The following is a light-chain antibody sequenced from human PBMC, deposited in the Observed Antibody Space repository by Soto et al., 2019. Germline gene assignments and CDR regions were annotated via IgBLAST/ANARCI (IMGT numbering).Light chain of an antibody. CDR1: SSDIGGYIY. CDR3: TSYTSSSTVV. J-gene: IGLJ2*01. V-gene: IGLV2-14*01. CDR2: EVD. Sequence: QSALTQPASVSASPGQSITISCTGTSSDIGGYIYVSWYQHHPGKAPRLMIYEVDNRPPGVSNRFSASKSGNTASLTISGLQAEDESDLYCTSYTSSSTVVFGGGTKLTVL.